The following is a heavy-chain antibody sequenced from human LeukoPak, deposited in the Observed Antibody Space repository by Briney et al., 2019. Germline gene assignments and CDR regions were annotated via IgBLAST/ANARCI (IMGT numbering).Heavy chain of an antibody. CDR3: AATVTALGYFDY. CDR2: IYYSGST. Sequence: SETLSLTCTVSGGSISSYYWSWIRQPPGKGLEWIGYIYYSGSTNYNPSLKSRVTISVDTSKNQFSLKLSSVTAADTAVCYCAATVTALGYFDYWGQGTLVTVSS. V-gene: IGHV4-59*08. J-gene: IGHJ4*02. CDR1: GGSISSYY. D-gene: IGHD4-17*01.